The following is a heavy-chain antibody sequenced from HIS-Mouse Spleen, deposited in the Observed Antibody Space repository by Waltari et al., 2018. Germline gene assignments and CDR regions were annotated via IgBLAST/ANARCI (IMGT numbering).Heavy chain of an antibody. V-gene: IGHV4-39*01. D-gene: IGHD4-17*01. J-gene: IGHJ4*02. CDR3: AYGDYFDY. Sequence: QLQLQESGPGLVKPSETLSLTCTVSGGSISSSSYYWGWIRKPPGKGLEWIGSIYYSGSTYYHPSLKSRVTISVDTSKNQFSLKLSSVTAADTAVYYCAYGDYFDYWGQGTLVTVSS. CDR1: GGSISSSSYY. CDR2: IYYSGST.